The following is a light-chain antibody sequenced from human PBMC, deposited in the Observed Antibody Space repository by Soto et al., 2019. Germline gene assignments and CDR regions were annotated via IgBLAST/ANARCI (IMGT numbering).Light chain of an antibody. CDR1: QSVSSD. V-gene: IGKV3-15*01. CDR3: HHYYSWLT. CDR2: RTS. J-gene: IGKJ4*01. Sequence: EIVMTQSPATLPVSPGERATLSCRASQSVSSDLAWYQQKPGQPPRLLIYRTSIRATGIPARFIGSGSGTEFTLTISSMQSEDFAVYYGHHYYSWLTFGGGTKVEIK.